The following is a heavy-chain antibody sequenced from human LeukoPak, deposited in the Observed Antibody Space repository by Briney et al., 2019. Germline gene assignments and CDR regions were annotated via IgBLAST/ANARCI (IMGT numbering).Heavy chain of an antibody. D-gene: IGHD2-2*01. CDR2: FDPAAGTT. CDR1: GDILTELS. CDR3: ATLVVPAAKRGV. Sequence: GASVKVSCKVSGDILTELSIHWVRQTPGKGFEWMGGFDPAAGTTVYAQTFQDRIIMTEDTSTGTTYVELGSLTSDDTAIYYCATLVVPAAKRGVWGQGTLVTASS. J-gene: IGHJ4*02. V-gene: IGHV1-24*01.